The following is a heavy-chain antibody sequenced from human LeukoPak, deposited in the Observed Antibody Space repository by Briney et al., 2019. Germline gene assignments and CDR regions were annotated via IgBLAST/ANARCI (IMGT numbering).Heavy chain of an antibody. Sequence: SETLSLTCTVSGGSISSSSYYWGWIRQPPGKGLEWIGSIYYSGSTYYNPSLKSRVTISVDTSKNQFSLKLSSVTAADTAVYYCARTRYYYGSRSYGAPYYFDYWGQGTLVTVSS. J-gene: IGHJ4*02. CDR2: IYYSGST. D-gene: IGHD3-10*01. V-gene: IGHV4-39*01. CDR1: GGSISSSSYY. CDR3: ARTRYYYGSRSYGAPYYFDY.